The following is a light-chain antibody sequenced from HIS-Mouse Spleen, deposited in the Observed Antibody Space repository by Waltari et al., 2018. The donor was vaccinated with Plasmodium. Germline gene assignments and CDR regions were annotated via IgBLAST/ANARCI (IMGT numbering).Light chain of an antibody. CDR3: QQRSNWPRVLT. J-gene: IGKJ4*01. CDR2: DAS. CDR1: QSVSSY. V-gene: IGKV3-11*01. Sequence: EIVLTQSPATLSLSPGERATLSCRASQSVSSYLAWYQQKPGQAPRLPIYDASNRATCIPARFSGSGSGTDVTLTISSLEPEDFAVYYCQQRSNWPRVLTFGGGTKVEIK.